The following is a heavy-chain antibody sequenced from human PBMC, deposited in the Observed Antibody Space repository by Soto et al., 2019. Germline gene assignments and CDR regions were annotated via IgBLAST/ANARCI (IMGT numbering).Heavy chain of an antibody. J-gene: IGHJ6*02. CDR1: GGTFISYT. V-gene: IGHV1-69*02. D-gene: IGHD3-10*01. CDR3: ARLTMVRGVIPPAPSMDV. CDR2: IIPILGIA. Sequence: QVQLVQSGAEVKKPGSSVKVSCKASGGTFISYTISWVRQAPGQGLEWMGRIIPILGIANYAQKFQGRVTNTADKSTSTAYMELSSLRSEDTAVYYCARLTMVRGVIPPAPSMDVWGQGTTVTVSS.